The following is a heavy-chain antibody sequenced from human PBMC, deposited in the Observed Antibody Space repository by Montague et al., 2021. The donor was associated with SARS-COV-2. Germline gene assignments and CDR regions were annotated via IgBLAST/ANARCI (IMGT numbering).Heavy chain of an antibody. Sequence: SETLSLTCTVSGGSVSSYYWSWIRQSPGKGLQWLGYIYYSGSTDYNPSLKSRVTMLVDTSKNQLSLRLNSVTIADTAVYFCARAGGFYDYWSGYSSSAGFFDPWGQGILVTVSS. CDR2: IYYSGST. CDR1: GGSVSSYY. CDR3: ARAGGFYDYWSGYSSSAGFFDP. J-gene: IGHJ5*02. D-gene: IGHD3-3*01. V-gene: IGHV4-59*02.